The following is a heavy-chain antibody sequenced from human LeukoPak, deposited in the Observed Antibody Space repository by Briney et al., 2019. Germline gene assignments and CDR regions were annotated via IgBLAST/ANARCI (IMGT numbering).Heavy chain of an antibody. CDR1: GFTFSSYA. Sequence: GGSLRLSCAASGFTFSSYAMSWVRQAPGKGLEWVSAISGSGGSTYYADSVKGRFTISRDNSKNTLYLQMNSLRAEDTAVYYCAKGGYCSGGSCYDDPLSAECFQHWGQGTLVTVSS. CDR3: AKGGYCSGGSCYDDPLSAECFQH. J-gene: IGHJ1*01. CDR2: ISGSGGST. D-gene: IGHD2-15*01. V-gene: IGHV3-23*01.